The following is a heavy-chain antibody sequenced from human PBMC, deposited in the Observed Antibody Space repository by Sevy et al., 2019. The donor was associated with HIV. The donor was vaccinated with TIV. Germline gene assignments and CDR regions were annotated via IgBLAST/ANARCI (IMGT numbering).Heavy chain of an antibody. CDR1: GYTVTSYA. V-gene: IGHV7-4-1*02. D-gene: IGHD3-3*01. J-gene: IGHJ6*02. Sequence: ASVKVSCKASGYTVTSYAMNWVRQAPGQGLEWMGWINTNTGNPTYAQGFTGRFVFSLDTSVSTAYLQISSLKAEDTAVYYCAREGVTIFGYYGMDVWGQGTTVTVSS. CDR3: AREGVTIFGYYGMDV. CDR2: INTNTGNP.